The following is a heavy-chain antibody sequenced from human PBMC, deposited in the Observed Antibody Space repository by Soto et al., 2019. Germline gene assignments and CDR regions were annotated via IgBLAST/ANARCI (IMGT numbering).Heavy chain of an antibody. V-gene: IGHV4-31*03. Sequence: QVQLQESGPGLVKPSQTLSLTCTVSGASISSGGYYWSWIRQHPGKGLEWIGYIYYSGSTCYNPSLKSRVTISVDTSKNQFSLKLSSVTAADTAVYYCASSCVGCCGFNYYGMDVWGQGTTVTVSS. J-gene: IGHJ6*02. D-gene: IGHD5-12*01. CDR3: ASSCVGCCGFNYYGMDV. CDR2: IYYSGST. CDR1: GASISSGGYY.